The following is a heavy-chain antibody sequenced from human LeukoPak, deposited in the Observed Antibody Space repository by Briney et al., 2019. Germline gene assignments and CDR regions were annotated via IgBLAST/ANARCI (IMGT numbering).Heavy chain of an antibody. J-gene: IGHJ4*02. V-gene: IGHV5-51*01. Sequence: GGSLEISCQASGSPITSYWIGWARQLPGKGLEWMRLIYPGDSHTKYSPSFQGQVTISADKSINTAYLQWSSLKASDTAMYYCARYSDCTSTNCYGDKWGQGALVTVSS. CDR1: GSPITSYW. CDR2: IYPGDSHT. CDR3: ARYSDCTSTNCYGDK. D-gene: IGHD2-2*01.